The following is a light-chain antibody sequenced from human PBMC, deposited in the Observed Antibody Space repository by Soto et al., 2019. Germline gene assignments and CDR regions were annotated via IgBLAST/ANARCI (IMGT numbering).Light chain of an antibody. CDR3: QQYYRYPWM. CDR2: AAS. J-gene: IGKJ1*01. V-gene: IGKV1-9*01. Sequence: DIQLTQSPSLLSASVGDRVTITCRASQGIRSSLAWYQQRPGRAPKLLIYAASILRSGVPSRFSGSGSGTEFTLTISDMQPDDFATYYCQQYYRYPWMFGQGTKVEIK. CDR1: QGIRSS.